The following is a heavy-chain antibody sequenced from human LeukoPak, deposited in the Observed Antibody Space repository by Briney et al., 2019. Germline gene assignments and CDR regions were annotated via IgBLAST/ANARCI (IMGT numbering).Heavy chain of an antibody. D-gene: IGHD7-27*01. CDR3: AREPVLGKDYYYYYMDV. CDR1: GYTFTGYY. V-gene: IGHV1-2*02. CDR2: INPNSGGT. Sequence: ASVKVSCKASGYTFTGYYMHWVRQAPGQGLEWMGWINPNSGGTNYAQKFQGRVTMTRDTSISTAYMELSRLRSDDTAVYYCAREPVLGKDYYYYYMDVWGKGTTVTVS. J-gene: IGHJ6*03.